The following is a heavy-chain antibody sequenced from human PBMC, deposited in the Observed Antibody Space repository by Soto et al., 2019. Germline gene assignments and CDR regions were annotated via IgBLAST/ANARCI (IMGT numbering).Heavy chain of an antibody. J-gene: IGHJ6*02. D-gene: IGHD4-17*01. CDR1: GYSISTGSY. Sequence: SETLSLTCTVSGYSISTGSYWAWFRQSPGKGLEWIGSVYRSGAAYYSPTLKSRVTISVDTSKNQFSLHLKSVTAADAAVYYCARDSTTHYYYGMDVWGQGTTVT. V-gene: IGHV4-38-2*02. CDR3: ARDSTTHYYYGMDV. CDR2: VYRSGAA.